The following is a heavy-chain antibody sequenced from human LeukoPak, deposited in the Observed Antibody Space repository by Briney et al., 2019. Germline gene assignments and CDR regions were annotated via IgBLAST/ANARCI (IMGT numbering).Heavy chain of an antibody. CDR3: AKAIRYYYYSSGYDY. D-gene: IGHD3-22*01. V-gene: IGHV3-9*01. CDR1: GFTFDDHA. J-gene: IGHJ4*02. Sequence: GGSLRLSCAASGFTFDDHAMHWVRQAPGKGLEWVSGISWNSGSIGYADSVKGRFTISRDNAKNSLYLQMNSLRAEDTALYYCAKAIRYYYYSSGYDYWGQGTLVIVSS. CDR2: ISWNSGSI.